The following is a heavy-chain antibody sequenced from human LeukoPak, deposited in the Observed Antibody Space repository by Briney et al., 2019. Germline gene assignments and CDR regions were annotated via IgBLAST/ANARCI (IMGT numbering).Heavy chain of an antibody. Sequence: SETLSLTCAVYGGSFSGYYWSWIRQPPGKGLEWIGEINQSGSTNYNPSLKSRVTISVDTSKNQFSLKLSSVTAADTAVYYCARGVGSEVVWFDPWGQGTLVTVSS. CDR1: GGSFSGYY. CDR2: INQSGST. V-gene: IGHV4-34*01. J-gene: IGHJ5*01. D-gene: IGHD2-15*01. CDR3: ARGVGSEVVWFDP.